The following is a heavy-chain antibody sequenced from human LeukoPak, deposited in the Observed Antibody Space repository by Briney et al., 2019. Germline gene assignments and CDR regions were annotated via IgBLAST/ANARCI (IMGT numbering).Heavy chain of an antibody. V-gene: IGHV4-34*01. D-gene: IGHD3-10*01. CDR2: INHSGST. J-gene: IGHJ4*02. CDR3: ASPYYGSGSTDY. CDR1: GGSFSGYC. Sequence: SETLSLTCAVYGGSFSGYCWSWIRQPPGKGLEWIGEINHSGSTNYNPSLKSRVTISVDTSKNQFSLKLSSVTAANTAVYYCASPYYGSGSTDYWGQGTLVTVSS.